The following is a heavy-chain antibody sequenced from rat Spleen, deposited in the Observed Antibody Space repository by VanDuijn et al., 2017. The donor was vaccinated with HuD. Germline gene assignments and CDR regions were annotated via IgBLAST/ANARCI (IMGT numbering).Heavy chain of an antibody. V-gene: IGHV5S10*01. CDR2: IIYDGSTT. CDR3: ATHEVNYGGYSELGWFAY. Sequence: EVQLVESGGGLVQPGRSLKLSCAASGFTFSDYNMAWVRQAPKKGLEWVATIIYDGSTTYYRDSVNGRFTISRDNAKSTLYLQMDSLRSEDTATYYCATHEVNYGGYSELGWFAYWGQGTLVTVSS. CDR1: GFTFSDYN. D-gene: IGHD1-11*01. J-gene: IGHJ3*01.